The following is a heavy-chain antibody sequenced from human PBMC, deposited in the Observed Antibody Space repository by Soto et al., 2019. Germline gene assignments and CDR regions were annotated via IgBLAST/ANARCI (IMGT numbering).Heavy chain of an antibody. D-gene: IGHD2-15*01. Sequence: EVQLLESGGCLVQPGGSLRLSCAASGFTFSSYAMSWVRQAPWKGLEWVSSISGSGGSTYYADSVKGRFTISRDNSKNTLYLQMNSLRAEDTAVYYCAKERRNCSGGSCYGYAFDIWGQGTMVTVSS. CDR3: AKERRNCSGGSCYGYAFDI. CDR2: ISGSGGST. V-gene: IGHV3-23*01. CDR1: GFTFSSYA. J-gene: IGHJ3*02.